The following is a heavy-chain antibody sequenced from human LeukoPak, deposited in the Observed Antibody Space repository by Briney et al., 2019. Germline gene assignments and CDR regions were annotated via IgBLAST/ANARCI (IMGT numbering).Heavy chain of an antibody. CDR1: GFTFSSYW. CDR2: IKQDGSEK. CDR3: AKYEGVVVITPSNDDAFDI. J-gene: IGHJ3*02. D-gene: IGHD3-22*01. Sequence: GGSLRLSCAASGFTFSSYWMSWVRQAPGKGLEWVANIKQDGSEKYYVDSVKGRFTISRDNAKNTLYLQMNSLRAEDTAVYYCAKYEGVVVITPSNDDAFDIWGQGTMVTVSS. V-gene: IGHV3-7*03.